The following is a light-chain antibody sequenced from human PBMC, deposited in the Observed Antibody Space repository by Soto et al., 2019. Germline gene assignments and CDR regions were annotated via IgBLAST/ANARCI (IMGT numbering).Light chain of an antibody. CDR3: QQYDTSYT. CDR2: DAT. V-gene: IGKV3-20*01. CDR1: ETIGYNY. J-gene: IGKJ2*01. Sequence: EIVLTQSPGTLSLSPGERATLSCRASETIGYNYLAWYQQQPGLAPTLLIYDATTRAPGIPDRFSGSGSGTYFTLTISRLEPGDFAVYYCQQYDTSYTFGPGTKVEI.